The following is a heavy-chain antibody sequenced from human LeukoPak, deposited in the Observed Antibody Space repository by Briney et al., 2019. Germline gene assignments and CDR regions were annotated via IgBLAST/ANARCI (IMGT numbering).Heavy chain of an antibody. CDR1: GFTFSNYW. CDR3: VRSSGDY. CDR2: INQDGSEK. D-gene: IGHD6-25*01. Sequence: GGSLRLSCAASGFTFSNYWMSWVRQAPGKGLEWVANINQDGSEKYFVDSVKGRFTIFRDHAKNSLYLQMNSLRAEDTAVYYCVRSSGDYWGQGTLVTVSS. J-gene: IGHJ4*02. V-gene: IGHV3-7*01.